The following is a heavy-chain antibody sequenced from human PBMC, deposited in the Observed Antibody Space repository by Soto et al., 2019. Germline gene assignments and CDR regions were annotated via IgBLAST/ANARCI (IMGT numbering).Heavy chain of an antibody. CDR3: ARDELPYSSSWITWFDP. J-gene: IGHJ5*02. V-gene: IGHV4-61*01. Sequence: SETLSLTCTVSGGSVSSGSYYWSWIRQPPGKGLEWIGYIYYSGSTNYNPSLKSRVTISVDTSKNQFSLKLSSVTAADTAVYYCARDELPYSSSWITWFDPWGQGTLVTVSS. CDR2: IYYSGST. D-gene: IGHD6-13*01. CDR1: GGSVSSGSYY.